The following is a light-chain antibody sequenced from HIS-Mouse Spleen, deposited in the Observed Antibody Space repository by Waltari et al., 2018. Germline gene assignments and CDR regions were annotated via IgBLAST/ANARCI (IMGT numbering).Light chain of an antibody. CDR2: GNS. CDR1: SSNIGAGYD. Sequence: QSVLTQPPSVSGAPGQRVTISCTGSSSNIGAGYDLHWYQQLPGTAPKLLIYGNSNRPSGVPDRFFGAKSGTSASLAITGLQAEDEAEYYCQSYDSSLSGSVFGGGTKLTVL. J-gene: IGLJ3*02. CDR3: QSYDSSLSGSV. V-gene: IGLV1-40*01.